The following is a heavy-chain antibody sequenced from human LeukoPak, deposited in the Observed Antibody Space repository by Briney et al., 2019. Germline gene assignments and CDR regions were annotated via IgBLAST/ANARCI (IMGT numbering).Heavy chain of an antibody. Sequence: GASVKVSCKASGGTFSSYVISWVRQAPGQGLEWMGGIIPIFGTANYAQKFQGRVTITADESTSTAYMEMSILRSEDTAVYYCARDIYGVSGNLHWFDPWGQGTLVTVSS. CDR1: GGTFSSYV. CDR2: IIPIFGTA. CDR3: ARDIYGVSGNLHWFDP. J-gene: IGHJ5*02. V-gene: IGHV1-69*13. D-gene: IGHD3-10*01.